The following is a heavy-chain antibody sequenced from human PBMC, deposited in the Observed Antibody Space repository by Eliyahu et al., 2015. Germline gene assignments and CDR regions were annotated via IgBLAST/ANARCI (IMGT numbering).Heavy chain of an antibody. CDR2: IDWNGGSE. D-gene: IGHD2-15*01. CDR3: AKVKLSSSYSEEFDC. CDR1: GFNFXDYT. V-gene: IGHV3-9*01. Sequence: EVQLVESGGGLVQPGRSLXXSCAASGFNFXDYTMHWVRQPPGKGLEWVSGIDWNGGSEGYADSVKGRFTISRDNARNSLYLQMNSLRAEDTAFYYCAKVKLSSSYSEEFDCWGQGTLVTVSS. J-gene: IGHJ4*02.